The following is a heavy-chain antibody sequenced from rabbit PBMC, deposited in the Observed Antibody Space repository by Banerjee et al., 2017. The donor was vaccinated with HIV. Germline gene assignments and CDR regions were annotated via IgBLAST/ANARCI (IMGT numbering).Heavy chain of an antibody. CDR3: ARDRYTSSGYVLEL. J-gene: IGHJ3*01. Sequence: QSLEESGGDLVKPGASLTLTCTASGFSFSSSYMCWVRQAPGKGLDWIACIDVGSSGSTYYASWAKGRFTISKTSSTTVTLQMTSLTAADTATYFCARDRYTSSGYVLELWGQGTLVTVS. CDR2: IDVGSSGST. D-gene: IGHD1-1*01. CDR1: GFSFSSSY. V-gene: IGHV1S40*01.